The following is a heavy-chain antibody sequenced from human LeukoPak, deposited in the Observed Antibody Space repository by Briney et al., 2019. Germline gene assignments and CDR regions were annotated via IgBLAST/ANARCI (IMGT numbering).Heavy chain of an antibody. CDR2: IKNDGSNT. Sequence: GGSLRLSCAASGFTFSSYWMHWVRQAPGKGLVWVSRIKNDGSNTTYADPVKGRFTISRDNAKNTLYLQMNSLRAEDTAVYYCARGSGYAVFDIWGQGTMVTVSS. CDR3: ARGSGYAVFDI. D-gene: IGHD5-12*01. J-gene: IGHJ3*02. V-gene: IGHV3-74*01. CDR1: GFTFSSYW.